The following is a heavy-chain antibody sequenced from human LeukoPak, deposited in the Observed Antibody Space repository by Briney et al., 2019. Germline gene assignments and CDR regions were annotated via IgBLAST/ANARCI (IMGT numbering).Heavy chain of an antibody. CDR2: INHSGST. J-gene: IGHJ3*02. V-gene: IGHV4-34*01. Sequence: PSETLSLTCAVYGGSFSGYYWSWIRQPPGKGLEWIGEINHSGSTNYNPSLKSRVTISVDTSKNQFSLKLSSVTAADTAVYYCARDSITLVRGVFHAFDIWGQGTMVTVSS. D-gene: IGHD3-10*01. CDR1: GGSFSGYY. CDR3: ARDSITLVRGVFHAFDI.